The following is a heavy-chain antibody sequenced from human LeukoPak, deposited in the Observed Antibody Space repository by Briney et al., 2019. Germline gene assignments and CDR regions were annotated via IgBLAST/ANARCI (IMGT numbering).Heavy chain of an antibody. D-gene: IGHD3-16*01. J-gene: IGHJ6*02. Sequence: PGGSLRLSCAASGFTVSSNYMSWARQAPGKGLEWVSGISGGGVTTYYADSVKGRFTISRDNSKNTLYLQMNSLRADDTAIYYCARNQQLGGHSYYYYGMNVWGQGTTVTVSS. CDR3: ARNQQLGGHSYYYYGMNV. CDR2: ISGGGVTT. CDR1: GFTVSSNY. V-gene: IGHV3-53*01.